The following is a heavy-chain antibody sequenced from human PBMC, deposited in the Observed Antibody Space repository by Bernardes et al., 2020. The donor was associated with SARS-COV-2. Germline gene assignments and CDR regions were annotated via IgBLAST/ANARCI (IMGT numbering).Heavy chain of an antibody. V-gene: IGHV4-39*07. J-gene: IGHJ5*02. CDR1: GGSISSSSYY. CDR3: ARDPNVLERPEHWFDP. CDR2: IYYSGST. D-gene: IGHD1-1*01. Sequence: TLSLTCTVSGGSISSSSYYWGWIRQPPGKGLEWIGSIYYSGSTYYNPSLKSRVTISVDTSKNQFSLKLSSVTAADTAVYYCARDPNVLERPEHWFDPWGQGTLVTVSS.